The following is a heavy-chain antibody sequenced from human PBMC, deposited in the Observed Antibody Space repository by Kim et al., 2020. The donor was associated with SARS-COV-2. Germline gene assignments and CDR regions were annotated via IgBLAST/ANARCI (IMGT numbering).Heavy chain of an antibody. CDR1: GGSFSGYY. CDR3: ARGGNDILTGGYYGMDV. Sequence: SETLSLTCAVYGGSFSGYYWSWIRQPPGKGLEWIGEINHSGSTNYNPSLKSRVTISVDTSKNQFSLKLSSVTAADTAVYYCARGGNDILTGGYYGMDVWGQGTTVTVSS. J-gene: IGHJ6*02. D-gene: IGHD3-9*01. V-gene: IGHV4-34*01. CDR2: INHSGST.